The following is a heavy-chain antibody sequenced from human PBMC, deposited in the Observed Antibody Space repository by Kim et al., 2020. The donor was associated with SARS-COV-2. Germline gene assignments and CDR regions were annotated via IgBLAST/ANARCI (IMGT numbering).Heavy chain of an antibody. CDR1: GFTFDEYA. D-gene: IGHD6-6*01. Sequence: GGSLRLSCVVSGFTFDEYAMHWVRQAPGKGLEWVSGITWNSGTIAYASSVKGRFTISRDNAQNSLYLQMNSLRPEDTASYYCAKDMQSSSSDYYYGLHVWGQGTTVTVSS. CDR2: ITWNSGTI. V-gene: IGHV3-9*01. J-gene: IGHJ6*02. CDR3: AKDMQSSSSDYYYGLHV.